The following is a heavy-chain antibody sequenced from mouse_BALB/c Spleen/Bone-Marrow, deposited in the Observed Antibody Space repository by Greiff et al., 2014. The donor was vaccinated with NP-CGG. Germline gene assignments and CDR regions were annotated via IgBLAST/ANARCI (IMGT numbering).Heavy chain of an antibody. CDR3: ARQGTLDY. Sequence: DVQLVESGGGLVQPGGSLKLSCATSGFTFRDYYMYWVRQTPEKRLEWVAYISNGGGSTYYPDTVKGRFTISRDNAKNTLYLQMSRLKSEDTAMYYCARQGTLDYWGQGTSVTVSP. J-gene: IGHJ4*01. CDR1: GFTFRDYY. CDR2: ISNGGGST. V-gene: IGHV5-12*02.